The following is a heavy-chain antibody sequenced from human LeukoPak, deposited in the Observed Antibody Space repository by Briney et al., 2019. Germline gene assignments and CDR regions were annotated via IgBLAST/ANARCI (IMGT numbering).Heavy chain of an antibody. CDR2: ISSSSSYI. CDR3: ANLYSSSSAFGY. CDR1: GFTLSSYS. D-gene: IGHD6-6*01. Sequence: GGSLRLSCAASGFTLSSYSMNWVRQAPGKGLEWVSSISSSSSYIYYADSVKGRFTISRDNAKNSLYLQMNSLRAEDTAVYYCANLYSSSSAFGYWGQGTLVTVSS. V-gene: IGHV3-21*01. J-gene: IGHJ4*02.